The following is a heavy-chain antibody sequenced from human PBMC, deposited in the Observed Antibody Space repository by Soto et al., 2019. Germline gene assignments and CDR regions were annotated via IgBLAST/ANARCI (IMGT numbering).Heavy chain of an antibody. J-gene: IGHJ5*02. D-gene: IGHD2-2*01. CDR1: GFTFSSYA. V-gene: IGHV3-23*01. CDR2: ISGSGGST. Sequence: GGSLRLSCAASGFTFSSYAMSWVRQAPGKGLEWVSAISGSGGSTYYADSVKGRFTISRDNSKNTLYLQMNSLRAEDTAVYYCAKDLFPEYQQLFHWFDPWGQGTLVTVSS. CDR3: AKDLFPEYQQLFHWFDP.